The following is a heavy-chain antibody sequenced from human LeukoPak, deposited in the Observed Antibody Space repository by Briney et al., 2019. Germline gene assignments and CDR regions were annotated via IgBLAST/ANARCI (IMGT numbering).Heavy chain of an antibody. CDR2: IIPIFGTA. V-gene: IGHV1-69*06. D-gene: IGHD2-2*01. CDR1: GGTVSSYA. Sequence: ASVKLSCKASGGTVSSYAISWVRQAPGQGLEWMGGIIPIFGTANYAQTFQGRVTITADKSTSTAYMALTSPRSDDTAAYYWARKGYCSTTSCPKKSQYYYYYGMDVCGKGTTVTVSS. CDR3: ARKGYCSTTSCPKKSQYYYYYGMDV. J-gene: IGHJ6*04.